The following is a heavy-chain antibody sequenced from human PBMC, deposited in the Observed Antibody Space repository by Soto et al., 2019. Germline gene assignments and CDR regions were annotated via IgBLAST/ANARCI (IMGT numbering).Heavy chain of an antibody. J-gene: IGHJ4*02. D-gene: IGHD6-19*01. V-gene: IGHV1-3*05. Sequence: QVQLVQSGAEEKKPGASVKVSCKASGYTFTSYAMHWVRKAPGQRLEWMGWINAGNGNTKYSQKFQDRVTITRDTSASTAYMELSSLRSEDTAVYYCARVGGWYVPDYWGQGTLVTVSS. CDR3: ARVGGWYVPDY. CDR2: INAGNGNT. CDR1: GYTFTSYA.